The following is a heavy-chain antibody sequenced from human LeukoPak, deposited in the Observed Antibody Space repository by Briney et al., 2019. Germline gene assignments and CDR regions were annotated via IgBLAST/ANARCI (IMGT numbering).Heavy chain of an antibody. V-gene: IGHV3-23*01. CDR2: ISGSGGST. Sequence: TGGSLRLSCAASGFTFSSYAMSWVRQAPGKGLEWVSAISGSGGSTYYADSVKGRFTISRDNSKNTLYLQMNSLRAEDTAVYYCARGLYYYDSSGYWFDYWGQGTLVTVSS. D-gene: IGHD3-22*01. J-gene: IGHJ4*02. CDR1: GFTFSSYA. CDR3: ARGLYYYDSSGYWFDY.